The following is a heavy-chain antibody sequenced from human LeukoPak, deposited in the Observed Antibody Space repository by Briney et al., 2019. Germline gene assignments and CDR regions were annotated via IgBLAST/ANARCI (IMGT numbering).Heavy chain of an antibody. CDR1: GCSISSGDFY. CDR3: ARGHYNYGLGSYYFSS. Sequence: SETLSLTCIVSGCSISSGDFYWSWIRQPPGKELEWIGYIYYSGSTYSNPSLKSRVTISVDTSKNQFSLRLNSVTAADAAVYYCARGHYNYGLGSYYFSSWGQGTPVTVSS. V-gene: IGHV4-30-4*01. J-gene: IGHJ4*02. D-gene: IGHD3-10*01. CDR2: IYYSGST.